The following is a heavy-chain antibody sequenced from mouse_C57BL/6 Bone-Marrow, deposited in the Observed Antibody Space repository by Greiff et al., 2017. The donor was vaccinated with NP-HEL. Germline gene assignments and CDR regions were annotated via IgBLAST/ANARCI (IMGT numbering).Heavy chain of an antibody. D-gene: IGHD1-1*01. J-gene: IGHJ1*03. CDR2: IDPNSGGT. V-gene: IGHV1-72*01. CDR1: GYTFTSYW. Sequence: VQLQQPGADLVKPGASVKLSCKASGYTFTSYWMHWVKQRPGRGLEWIGRIDPNSGGTKFNEKFKTKATLTVDKPSSTAYMQLSSLTSEDSAVYYCARYYCGSKCWYFDVWGTGTTVTVSS. CDR3: ARYYCGSKCWYFDV.